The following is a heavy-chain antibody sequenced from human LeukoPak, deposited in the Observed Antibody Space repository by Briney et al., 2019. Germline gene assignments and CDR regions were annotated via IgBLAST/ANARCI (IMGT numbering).Heavy chain of an antibody. D-gene: IGHD3-3*01. CDR2: ISSSSSYI. V-gene: IGHV3-21*01. J-gene: IGHJ4*02. Sequence: GGSLRLSCAASGFTFSSYSMNWVRQAPGKGLEWVSSISSSSSYIYYADSVKGRFTISRDNAKNSLYLQMNSLRAEDTAVYYCARAYDFWSGWSSPPVLYWGQGTLVTVSS. CDR1: GFTFSSYS. CDR3: ARAYDFWSGWSSPPVLY.